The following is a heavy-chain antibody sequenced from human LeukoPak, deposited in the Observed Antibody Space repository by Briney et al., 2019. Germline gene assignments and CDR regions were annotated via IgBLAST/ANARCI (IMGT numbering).Heavy chain of an antibody. Sequence: GGSLRLSCAASGFTFSSYNMNWVRQAPGKGLAWVSSITSSSSDIYYADSVKGRFTISRDNAKNSLYLQMDSLRAEDTAVYYCARDFRGYSGYTYDHWGQGTLVTVPS. J-gene: IGHJ4*02. CDR3: ARDFRGYSGYTYDH. CDR2: ITSSSSDI. V-gene: IGHV3-21*01. D-gene: IGHD5-12*01. CDR1: GFTFSSYN.